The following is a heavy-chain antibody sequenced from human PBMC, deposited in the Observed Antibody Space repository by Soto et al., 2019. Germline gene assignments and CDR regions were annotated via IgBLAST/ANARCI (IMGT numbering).Heavy chain of an antibody. CDR3: ARLYGSGSTRRVRIDY. J-gene: IGHJ4*02. Sequence: EVQLVESGGGVERPGGPRRLPCAAPGLPFDDYGMSGVRQPPGKGREWASGINWNGGSTGYEDSVKGRFTISRDNAKNSLYLQMNSLRAEDTALYYCARLYGSGSTRRVRIDYWGQGTLVTVSS. CDR2: INWNGGST. CDR1: GLPFDDYG. D-gene: IGHD3-10*01. V-gene: IGHV3-20*04.